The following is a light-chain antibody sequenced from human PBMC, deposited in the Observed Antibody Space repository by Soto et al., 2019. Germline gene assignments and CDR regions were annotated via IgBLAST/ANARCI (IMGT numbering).Light chain of an antibody. CDR1: QGIRND. CDR3: LQHTSYSWT. V-gene: IGKV1-17*01. CDR2: AAS. Sequence: DIQMTQSPSSLSASVGDRVTITCRASQGIRNDLGWYQQKPGKAPKRLIYAASSLQGGVPSRFSGRVSETEFPLKISSLQPEDFAIYYCLQHTSYSWTFGQGTKVEIK. J-gene: IGKJ1*01.